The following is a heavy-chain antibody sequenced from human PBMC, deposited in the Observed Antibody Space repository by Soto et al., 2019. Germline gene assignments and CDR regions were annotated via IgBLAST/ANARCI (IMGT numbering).Heavy chain of an antibody. V-gene: IGHV6-1*01. CDR3: ARANWNYARYYYYGMDV. Sequence: SQTLSLTFAISGDSVSSNSAAWNWIRQSPSRVLEWLGRTYYRSKWYNDYAVSVKSRITINPDTSKNQFSLQLNSVTPEDTAVYYCARANWNYARYYYYGMDVWGQGTTVTFYS. CDR1: GDSVSSNSAA. D-gene: IGHD1-7*01. CDR2: TYYRSKWYN. J-gene: IGHJ6*02.